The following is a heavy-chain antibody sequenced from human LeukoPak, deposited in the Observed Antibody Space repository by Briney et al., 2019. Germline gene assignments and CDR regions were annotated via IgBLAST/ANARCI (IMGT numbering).Heavy chain of an antibody. CDR2: IIPIFGTA. CDR1: GYTFTDYD. Sequence: EASVKVSCKTSGYTFTDYDITWVRQAPGQGLEWMGGIIPIFGTANYAQKFQGRVTITADESTSTAYMELSSLRSEDTAVYYCASRPREMATIRDYWGQGTLVTVSS. J-gene: IGHJ4*02. D-gene: IGHD5-24*01. V-gene: IGHV1-69*13. CDR3: ASRPREMATIRDY.